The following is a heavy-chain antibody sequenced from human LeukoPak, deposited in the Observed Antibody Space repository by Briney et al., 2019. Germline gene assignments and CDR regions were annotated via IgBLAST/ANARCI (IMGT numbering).Heavy chain of an antibody. D-gene: IGHD2-21*02. CDR3: ARGNENYCGGDCYLDY. J-gene: IGHJ4*02. CDR1: GFTFSDYY. Sequence: GGSLRLSCAASGFTFSDYYMSWIRQAPGKGLEWVSYISSSGSTIYYADSVKGRFTTSRDNAKNSLYLHMNSLRAEDTAVYYCARGNENYCGGDCYLDYWGQGTLLTVSS. V-gene: IGHV3-11*04. CDR2: ISSSGSTI.